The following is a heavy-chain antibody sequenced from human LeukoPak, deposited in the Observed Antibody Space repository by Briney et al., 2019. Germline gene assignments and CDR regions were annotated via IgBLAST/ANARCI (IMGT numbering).Heavy chain of an antibody. Sequence: PGGSLRLSCAASGFTFSKYWMHWVRQAPGKGLVWVSRINREGSSTSYADSVKGRFTISRDNAKNMLYLQMNSLRAEDAAVYYCARGGGSYDYWGQGTLVTVSS. CDR3: ARGGGSYDY. J-gene: IGHJ4*02. CDR2: INREGSST. CDR1: GFTFSKYW. V-gene: IGHV3-74*01. D-gene: IGHD1-26*01.